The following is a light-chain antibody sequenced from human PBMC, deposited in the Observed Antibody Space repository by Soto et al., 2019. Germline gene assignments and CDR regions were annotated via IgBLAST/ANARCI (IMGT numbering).Light chain of an antibody. V-gene: IGKV1-9*01. J-gene: IGKJ4*01. CDR2: TAS. Sequence: IHLTQSPASLSASVGDRVTFTCRASQDIAIYLAWYQQKPGEAPNLLIHTASTLHGGVPSRFSGSGSGTDFTLTITSLQAEDFATYYCQQTRAYPSTFGGGTKVDIK. CDR1: QDIAIY. CDR3: QQTRAYPST.